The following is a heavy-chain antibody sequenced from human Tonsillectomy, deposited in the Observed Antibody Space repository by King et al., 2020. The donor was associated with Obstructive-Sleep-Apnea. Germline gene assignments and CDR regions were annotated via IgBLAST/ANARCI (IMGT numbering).Heavy chain of an antibody. J-gene: IGHJ4*02. V-gene: IGHV3-64*01. CDR2: IICNGGST. CDR1: GFTFSTYA. CDR3: ARGIVVVTAILGYYFDY. Sequence: VQLVESGGGLVQPGGSLRLSCAASGFTFSTYAMHWVRQAPGKGLEYVSAIICNGGSTYSANSVKGRFTISRDNSQNTLYLQMGSLRAEDMAVYYCARGIVVVTAILGYYFDYWGQGTLVTVSS. D-gene: IGHD2-21*02.